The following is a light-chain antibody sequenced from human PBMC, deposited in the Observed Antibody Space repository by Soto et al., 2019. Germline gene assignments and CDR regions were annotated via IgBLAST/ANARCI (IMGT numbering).Light chain of an antibody. J-gene: IGKJ5*01. CDR1: QGISSY. CDR3: KQLNTFPVT. CDR2: ASS. V-gene: IGKV1-9*01. Sequence: DIQLTQSPSFLSASVGDRVTISCRASQGISSYLAWYQQTPGKAPKLLIYASSTLQSGVPSRFSGSGSGTEFTLTIGSLQPEDFATYYCKQLNTFPVTFGQGTRL.